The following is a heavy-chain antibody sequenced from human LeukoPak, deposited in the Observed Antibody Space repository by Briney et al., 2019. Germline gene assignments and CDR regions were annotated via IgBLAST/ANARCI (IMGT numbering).Heavy chain of an antibody. CDR1: GFTFSSYG. CDR3: AKGSRSIAVDNLCDY. CDR2: ISSSGGST. D-gene: IGHD6-19*01. J-gene: IGHJ4*02. Sequence: GRSLRLSCTASGFTFSSYGMHWVRQAPGKGLEWVSIISSSGGSTYYADSVKGRFIISRDNSKNTLYLQMNSLRAEDTAVYYCAKGSRSIAVDNLCDYWGQGSLVTVSS. V-gene: IGHV3-23*01.